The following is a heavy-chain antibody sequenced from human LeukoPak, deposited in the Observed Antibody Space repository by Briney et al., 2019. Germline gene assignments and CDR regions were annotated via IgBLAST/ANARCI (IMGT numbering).Heavy chain of an antibody. CDR2: IYHSGST. J-gene: IGHJ4*02. D-gene: IGHD3-10*01. V-gene: IGHV4-30-2*01. Sequence: PSQTLSLTRAVSGGSISSGGYSWSWIRQPPGQGLEWIGYIYHSGSTYYNPSLKSRVTISVDRSKNQFSLKLSSVTAADTAVYYCARVGASGEIDYWGQGTLVTVSS. CDR3: ARVGASGEIDY. CDR1: GGSISSGGYS.